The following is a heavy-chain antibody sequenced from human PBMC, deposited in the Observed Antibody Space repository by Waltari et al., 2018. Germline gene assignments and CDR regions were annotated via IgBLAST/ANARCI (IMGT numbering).Heavy chain of an antibody. CDR1: GFIFSGSS. D-gene: IGHD2-15*01. CDR2: ISSSSSSI. J-gene: IGHJ3*02. V-gene: IGHV3-48*02. Sequence: EVQLVESGGGWVEPGGSLRLSCAASGFIFSGSSMNWVRQAPGKGLEWISYISSSSSSIYYADSVKGRFTISRDNAKNSLYLQMNSLRDEDTAVYYCARLIVVVDQDAFDIWGQGTMVTVSS. CDR3: ARLIVVVDQDAFDI.